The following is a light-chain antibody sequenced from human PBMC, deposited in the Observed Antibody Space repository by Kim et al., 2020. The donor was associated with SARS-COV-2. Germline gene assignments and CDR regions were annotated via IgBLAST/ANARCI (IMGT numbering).Light chain of an antibody. J-gene: IGKJ1*01. CDR2: GAS. CDR3: QQNGSSPPT. V-gene: IGKV3-20*01. CDR1: QSISSNY. Sequence: EIVLTQSPGTLSLSPGERATLSCRASQSISSNYLAWHQQKPGQAPRLINHGASSRATSIPDRFSGSGSRTVFTLTINRQEPEVFAVFCCQQNGSSPPTFGQGTKVDIK.